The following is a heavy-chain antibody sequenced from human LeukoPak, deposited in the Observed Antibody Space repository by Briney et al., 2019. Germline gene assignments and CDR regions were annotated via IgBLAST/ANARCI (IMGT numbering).Heavy chain of an antibody. D-gene: IGHD3-10*01. CDR3: VKDSYGFSGSYYLYSFDY. V-gene: IGHV3-9*01. CDR2: ISWNRLYI. CDR1: GFTFEEYA. J-gene: IGHJ4*02. Sequence: GGSLRLSCAASGFTFEEYAMHWVRQAPGKGLEWVSGISWNRLYIGYADSVKGRFTISRDNAKNSLYLQMSRLRPEDTAFYYCVKDSYGFSGSYYLYSFDYWGQGALVTVSS.